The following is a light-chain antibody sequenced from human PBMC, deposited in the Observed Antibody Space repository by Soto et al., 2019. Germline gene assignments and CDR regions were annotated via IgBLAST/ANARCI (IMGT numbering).Light chain of an antibody. Sequence: EIVLTQSPGTLSLSPGERATLSCRASQTVSSIFLAWYQQKPGQAPRLLIYGASTRATGIPDRFSGSGSGTDFTLTIRRLEPEDVAMYYCQQYESSRTFGQGTKVEMK. CDR2: GAS. CDR3: QQYESSRT. J-gene: IGKJ1*01. V-gene: IGKV3-20*01. CDR1: QTVSSIF.